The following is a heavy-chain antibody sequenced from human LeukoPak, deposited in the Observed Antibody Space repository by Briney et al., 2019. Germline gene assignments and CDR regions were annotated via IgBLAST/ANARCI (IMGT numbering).Heavy chain of an antibody. CDR2: ISSSGSTI. Sequence: QPGGSLRLSCVDSGPTFSSHDMNWVRHARGKGPEWVSYISSSGSTIYHRDSVKGRFTLSRDYPKNSLYLQMISLRPEHTAVYYCMWCGESPGWGQGTLVTVSS. CDR3: MWCGESPG. V-gene: IGHV3-48*03. CDR1: GPTFSSHD. J-gene: IGHJ4*02. D-gene: IGHD3-10*01.